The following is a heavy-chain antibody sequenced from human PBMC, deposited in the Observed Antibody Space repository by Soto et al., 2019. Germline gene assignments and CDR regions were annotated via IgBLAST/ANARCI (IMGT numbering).Heavy chain of an antibody. CDR3: ARGLSRHFDY. Sequence: PSETLSLTCTVSGGSISSGGYYWSWIRQHPGKGLEWIGYIYYSGSTYYNPSLKCRVTISVDTSKNQFSLKLSSVTAADTAVYYCARGLSRHFDYWGQGTLVTVSS. CDR1: GGSISSGGYY. V-gene: IGHV4-31*03. J-gene: IGHJ4*02. CDR2: IYYSGST.